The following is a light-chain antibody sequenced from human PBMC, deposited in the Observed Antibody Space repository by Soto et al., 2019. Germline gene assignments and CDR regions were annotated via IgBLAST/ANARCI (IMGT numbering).Light chain of an antibody. CDR1: QGISSTY. CDR2: GAS. CDR3: QQYDSSPPT. Sequence: ENVLTQSAGTLSVSAGDGATLSCRASQGISSTYLAWYLQKPGQAPRLLIYGASRRATDIPDRFDGSGSGTDFTLTISRLEPEDFAVYYCQQYDSSPPTFGQGTKVDIK. V-gene: IGKV3-20*01. J-gene: IGKJ1*01.